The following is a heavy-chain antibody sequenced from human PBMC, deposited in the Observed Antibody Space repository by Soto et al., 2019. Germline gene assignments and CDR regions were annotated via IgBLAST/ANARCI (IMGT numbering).Heavy chain of an antibody. J-gene: IGHJ4*02. CDR2: IDPSDSYT. CDR1: GYSFSSYW. V-gene: IGHV5-10-1*01. D-gene: IGHD3-3*01. Sequence: PGNSLMISCKGSGYSFSSYWISWVRQMPGKVLEWMGRIDPSDSYTNYSPSFQGHVTISADKSISTAYLQWSSLKASDTAMYYCARHSLYYDFWSGYSYYFDYWGQGTLVTVSS. CDR3: ARHSLYYDFWSGYSYYFDY.